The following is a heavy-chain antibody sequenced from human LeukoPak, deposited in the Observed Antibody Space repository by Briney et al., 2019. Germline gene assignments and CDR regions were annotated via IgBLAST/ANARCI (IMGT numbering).Heavy chain of an antibody. CDR3: ARAYEAGSLDY. D-gene: IGHD3-3*01. J-gene: IGHJ4*02. CDR2: IYYSGST. V-gene: IGHV4-59*01. CDR1: VGSISSYY. Sequence: PSETLSLTCAVYVGSISSYYWSWIPQPPGKGLEWIGYIYYSGSTNYNPSLKSRVTISVDTSKNQSSLKLSSVTAADTAVYYCARAYEAGSLDYWGQGTLVTVSS.